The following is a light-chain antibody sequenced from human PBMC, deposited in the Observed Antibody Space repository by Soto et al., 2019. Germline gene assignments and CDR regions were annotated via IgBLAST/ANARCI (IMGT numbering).Light chain of an antibody. CDR2: EVS. V-gene: IGLV2-23*02. CDR3: CSYANTSNVV. J-gene: IGLJ2*01. Sequence: QSVLTQPASVSGSPGQSITISCTGTSSDVGTFDLVSWHQQHPGKAPKLLIFEVSQRPSGVSNRFSGSKSGNTASLTISGLQAEDEADYYCCSYANTSNVVFGGGTKLTVL. CDR1: SSDVGTFDL.